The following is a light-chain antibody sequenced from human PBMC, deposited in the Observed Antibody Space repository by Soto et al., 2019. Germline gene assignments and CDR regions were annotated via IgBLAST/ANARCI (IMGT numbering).Light chain of an antibody. Sequence: LTQPASVSGSPGQSITISCTGTSSDVGNYKYVSWYQQHPGRAPKLMIYEVSNRPSGVSNRFSGSKSGNTASLTISGLQAEDETDYYCFSYTSSGTYVFGTGTKVTVL. CDR3: FSYTSSGTYV. J-gene: IGLJ1*01. CDR2: EVS. CDR1: SSDVGNYKY. V-gene: IGLV2-14*01.